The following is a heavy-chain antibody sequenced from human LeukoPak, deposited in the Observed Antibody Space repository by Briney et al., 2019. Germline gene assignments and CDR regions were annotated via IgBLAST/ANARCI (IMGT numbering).Heavy chain of an antibody. V-gene: IGHV3-48*03. CDR3: ARDNGSSGYSSEYFQY. Sequence: GGSLRLSCAASGFTFSSYEMNWVRQAPGKGLEWVSYISSSGSTIYYADSAKGRFTISRDNAKNSLYLQMNSLRAEDTAVYYCARDNGSSGYSSEYFQYWGQGTLVTVSS. CDR2: ISSSGSTI. CDR1: GFTFSSYE. J-gene: IGHJ1*01. D-gene: IGHD3-22*01.